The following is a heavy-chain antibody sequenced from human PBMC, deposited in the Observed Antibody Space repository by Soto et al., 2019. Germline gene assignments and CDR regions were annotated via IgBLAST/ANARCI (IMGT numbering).Heavy chain of an antibody. CDR2: TYYSSKWYN. CDR1: GDSVSTNSAA. V-gene: IGHV6-1*01. Sequence: PSQTLSLTCAISGDSVSTNSAAWNWIRHSPSRGLEWLGRTYYSSKWYNEYVVALKSRITIKPDTSKNQFSLQLTSVTPEDTAVYYCARGWLQDGFDPWGQGTLVTVSS. D-gene: IGHD5-12*01. CDR3: ARGWLQDGFDP. J-gene: IGHJ5*02.